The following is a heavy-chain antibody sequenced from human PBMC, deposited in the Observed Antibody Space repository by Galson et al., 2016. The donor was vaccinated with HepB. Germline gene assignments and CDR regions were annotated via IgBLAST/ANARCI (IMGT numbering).Heavy chain of an antibody. CDR2: TDQSGTT. J-gene: IGHJ4*02. V-gene: IGHV4-4*02. CDR1: GGSISSINW. D-gene: IGHD1-7*01. Sequence: SETLSLTCTVSGGSISSINWWTWTRQPQGKGLEWIGETDQSGTTNYNPSLKSRVTISLHTTKNHLSLNLSSVTAADTAVYYCARGTRYNWNYVDSWGPGSLVTVSS. CDR3: ARGTRYNWNYVDS.